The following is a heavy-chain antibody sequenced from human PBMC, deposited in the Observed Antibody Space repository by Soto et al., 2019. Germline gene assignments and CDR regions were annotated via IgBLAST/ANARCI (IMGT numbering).Heavy chain of an antibody. J-gene: IGHJ4*02. CDR2: IYYSGTT. CDR3: ARLNTSGWYGVDF. Sequence: QVQLQESGPGLVKPSETLSLTCTVSGGSITSYYWSSIRQPPGKALEWIGYIYYSGTTTYNPSLKSRVIISVDTSKNQFSLKLSSVTAADTAVYYCARLNTSGWYGVDFWGQGTLVTVSS. D-gene: IGHD6-19*01. V-gene: IGHV4-59*08. CDR1: GGSITSYY.